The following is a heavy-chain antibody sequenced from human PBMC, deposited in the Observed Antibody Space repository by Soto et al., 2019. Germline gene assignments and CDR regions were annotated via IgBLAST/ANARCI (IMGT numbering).Heavy chain of an antibody. CDR2: FNPTGGST. CDR3: ARRKATYYYDSSGDTNAFDI. Sequence: ASVKVSCKAFGYTFSNYYIHWVRQAPGQGLEWMGAFNPTGGSTSYAQKFQGRVTMTRDTSTSTVYMELSSLRSEDTAVYYCARRKATYYYDSSGDTNAFDIWGQGTMVTVSS. CDR1: GYTFSNYY. J-gene: IGHJ3*02. D-gene: IGHD3-22*01. V-gene: IGHV1-46*01.